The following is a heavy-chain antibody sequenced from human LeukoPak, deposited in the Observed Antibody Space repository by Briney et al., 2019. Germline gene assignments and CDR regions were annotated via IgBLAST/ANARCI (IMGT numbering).Heavy chain of an antibody. CDR1: GGSFSGYY. J-gene: IGHJ4*02. V-gene: IGHV4-34*01. CDR2: INHSGST. CDR3: ARHASYGDGLLYFDY. Sequence: SETLSLTCAVYGGSFSGYYWSWIRQPPGKGLEWIGEINHSGSTNYNPSLKSRVTISVDTSKNQFSLKPSSVTAADTAVYYCARHASYGDGLLYFDYWGQGTLVTVSS. D-gene: IGHD4-17*01.